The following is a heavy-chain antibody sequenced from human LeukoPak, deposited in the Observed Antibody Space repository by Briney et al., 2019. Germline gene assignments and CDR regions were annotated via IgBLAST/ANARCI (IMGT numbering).Heavy chain of an antibody. CDR3: ARDLGCSGGSCYSPSFWFDP. Sequence: ASVKVSCKASGGTFSGYAISWVRQAPGQGLERMGGIIPIFGTANYAQKFQGRVTITADESTSTAYMELSSLRSEDTAVYYCARDLGCSGGSCYSPSFWFDPWGQGTLVTVSS. V-gene: IGHV1-69*01. D-gene: IGHD2-15*01. CDR1: GGTFSGYA. CDR2: IIPIFGTA. J-gene: IGHJ5*02.